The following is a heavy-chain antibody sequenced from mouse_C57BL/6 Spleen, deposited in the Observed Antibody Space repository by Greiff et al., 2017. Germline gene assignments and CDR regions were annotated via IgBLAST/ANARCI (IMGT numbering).Heavy chain of an antibody. CDR1: GYTFTTYP. V-gene: IGHV1-47*01. CDR2: FHPYNDDT. D-gene: IGHD3-2*02. Sequence: VQLQESGAELVKPGASVKMSCKASGYTFTTYPIEWMKQNHGKSLEWIGNFHPYNDDTKYNEKFKGKATLTVEKSSSTVYLGLSRLTSDDSAVYYCARGGSSGYLGAMDYWGQGTSVTVSS. CDR3: ARGGSSGYLGAMDY. J-gene: IGHJ4*01.